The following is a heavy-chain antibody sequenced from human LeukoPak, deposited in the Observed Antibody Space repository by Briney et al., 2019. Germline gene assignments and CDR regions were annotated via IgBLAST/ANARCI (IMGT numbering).Heavy chain of an antibody. D-gene: IGHD2-8*01. CDR3: ARAGYCTNGVCYTGGIPPAY. J-gene: IGHJ4*02. Sequence: GGSLRLSCAASGFTFSSYGMHWVRQAPGEGLEWVAGISYGGSNKYYADSVKGRFTISRDNSKNTLYLQMNSLRAEDTAVYYCARAGYCTNGVCYTGGIPPAYWGQGTLVTVSS. V-gene: IGHV3-30*03. CDR2: ISYGGSNK. CDR1: GFTFSSYG.